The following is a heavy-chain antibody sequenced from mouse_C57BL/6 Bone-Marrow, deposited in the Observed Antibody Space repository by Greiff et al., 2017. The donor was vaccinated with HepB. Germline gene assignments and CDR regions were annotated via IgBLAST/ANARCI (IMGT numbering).Heavy chain of an antibody. CDR3: PIYYGNYDAMDY. V-gene: IGHV1-64*01. Sequence: VQLQQPGAELVKPGASVKLSCKASGYTFTSYWMHWVKQRPGQGLEWIGMIHPNSGSTNYNEKFKSKATLTVDKSSSTAYMQRSSLTSEDSAVYYCPIYYGNYDAMDYWGQGTSVTVSS. CDR2: IHPNSGST. CDR1: GYTFTSYW. J-gene: IGHJ4*01. D-gene: IGHD2-1*01.